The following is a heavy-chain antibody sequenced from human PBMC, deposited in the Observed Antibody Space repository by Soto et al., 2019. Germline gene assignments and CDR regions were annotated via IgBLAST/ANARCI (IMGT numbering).Heavy chain of an antibody. Sequence: PGGSLRLSCAACGFTVSGYAMSWVRQAPGKGLEWVSAISGSGGSTYYADSVKGRFTISRDNSKNTLYLQMSSLRAEDTAVYYCAKSYSSGWWYFAYWGQGTLVTVSS. J-gene: IGHJ4*02. CDR1: GFTVSGYA. D-gene: IGHD6-19*01. V-gene: IGHV3-23*01. CDR2: ISGSGGST. CDR3: AKSYSSGWWYFAY.